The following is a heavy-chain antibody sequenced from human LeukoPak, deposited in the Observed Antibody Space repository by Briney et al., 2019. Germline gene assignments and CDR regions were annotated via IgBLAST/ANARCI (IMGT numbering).Heavy chain of an antibody. Sequence: GGSLRLSCAASGFTFSIFGMSWVRQAPGKGLEWVSGISGSGGSTYYADSVKGRFTISRDNSKNTLYLQMGSLRAEDMAVYYCARDGRRDGFGDYWGQGTLVTVSS. D-gene: IGHD5-24*01. CDR2: ISGSGGST. CDR3: ARDGRRDGFGDY. CDR1: GFTFSIFG. V-gene: IGHV3-23*01. J-gene: IGHJ4*02.